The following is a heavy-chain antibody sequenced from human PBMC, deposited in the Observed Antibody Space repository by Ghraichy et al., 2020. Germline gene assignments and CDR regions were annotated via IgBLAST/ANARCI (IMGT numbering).Heavy chain of an antibody. Sequence: GGSLRLSCAASGFTFSDYYMNWIRQAPGKGLEWLSFISPSGSINHYADSVKGRFTISRDNAKNSLFLQMNSLRAEDTAVYFCARDLVVAPFDYWGQGTLVTVSS. D-gene: IGHD2-15*01. J-gene: IGHJ4*02. V-gene: IGHV3-11*01. CDR1: GFTFSDYY. CDR3: ARDLVVAPFDY. CDR2: ISPSGSIN.